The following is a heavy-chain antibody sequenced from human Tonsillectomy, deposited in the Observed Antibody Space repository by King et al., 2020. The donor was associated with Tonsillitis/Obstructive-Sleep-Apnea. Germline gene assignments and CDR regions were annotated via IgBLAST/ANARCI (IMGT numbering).Heavy chain of an antibody. CDR1: GYTLNELS. D-gene: IGHD6-19*01. V-gene: IGHV1-24*01. CDR2: LDPEDGVT. CDR3: ATGVPVVGYYYYYMDV. J-gene: IGHJ6*03. Sequence: QLVQSGAEVKKPGASVKVACKVSGYTLNELSMHWVRQAPGKGLEWMGGLDPEDGVTIYAQKYQGRVTMTEDTSTDTAYMELRSLRSEDTAVYYCATGVPVVGYYYYYMDVWGKGTTVTVSS.